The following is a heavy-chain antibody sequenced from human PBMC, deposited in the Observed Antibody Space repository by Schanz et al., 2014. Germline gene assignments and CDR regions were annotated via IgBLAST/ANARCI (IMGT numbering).Heavy chain of an antibody. CDR2: ISGSGAST. J-gene: IGHJ4*02. V-gene: IGHV3-23*04. CDR3: VKDDRGDVVVVAANY. Sequence: EVQLVESGGGLVKPGGSLRLSCVASGVTFSSYAMSWVRQASGKGLEWVSAISGSGASTYYADSVKGRFTVSRDNSRNTVYLQMSSLRAEDTAVYYCVKDDRGDVVVVAANYWGQGAQVIVSS. D-gene: IGHD2-15*01. CDR1: GVTFSSYA.